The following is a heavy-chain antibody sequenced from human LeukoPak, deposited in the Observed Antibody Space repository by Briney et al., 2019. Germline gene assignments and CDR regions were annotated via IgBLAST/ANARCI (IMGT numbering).Heavy chain of an antibody. V-gene: IGHV3-48*04. CDR1: GFTFSDSW. J-gene: IGHJ4*02. CDR2: ISSSSSTI. D-gene: IGHD1-26*01. Sequence: GGSLRLSCAASGFTFSDSWMSWVRQAPGKGLEWVSFISSSSSTIYYADSVKGRFTISRDNAKNSLYLQMNSLRAEDTAVYYCARDRGGSYSAIDYWGQGTLVTVSS. CDR3: ARDRGGSYSAIDY.